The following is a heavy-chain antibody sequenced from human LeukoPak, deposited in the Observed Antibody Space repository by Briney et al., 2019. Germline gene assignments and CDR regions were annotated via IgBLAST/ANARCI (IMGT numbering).Heavy chain of an antibody. J-gene: IGHJ4*02. Sequence: SVKVSCKASGGTLSSYTISWVRQAPGQGLEWMGRIIPILGIANYAQKFQGRVTITADKSTSTAYMELSSLRSEDTAVYYCVSPSLGHDYPIEVDYWGQGTLVTVSS. V-gene: IGHV1-69*02. CDR1: GGTLSSYT. CDR2: IIPILGIA. CDR3: VSPSLGHDYPIEVDY. D-gene: IGHD4-11*01.